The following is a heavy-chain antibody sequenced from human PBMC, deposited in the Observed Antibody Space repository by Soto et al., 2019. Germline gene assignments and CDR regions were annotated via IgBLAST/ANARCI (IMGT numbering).Heavy chain of an antibody. V-gene: IGHV4-31*03. J-gene: IGHJ5*02. Sequence: QVQLQESGPGLVKPSQTLSLTCTVSGGSISSGGYYWSWIRQHPGKGLEWIGYIYYSGSTYYNPSLKGRVTISGDTAKNQFPLKLSSVTAADTAGYYWAGGGGAVVVPSPWGQGTLVTVSS. CDR1: GGSISSGGYY. CDR2: IYYSGST. CDR3: AGGGGAVVVPSP. D-gene: IGHD2-15*01.